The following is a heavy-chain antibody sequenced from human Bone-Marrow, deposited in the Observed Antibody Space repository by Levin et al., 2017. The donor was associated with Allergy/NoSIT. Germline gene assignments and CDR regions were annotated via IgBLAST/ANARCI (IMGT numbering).Heavy chain of an antibody. Sequence: GESLKISCAASGFSVSTNYMSWVRQAPGKGLEWVSLISSGGNTYNADSVKGRFTISRDNSKNTLYLQMNSLRAEDTAVYYCARLLSDYHPTPDYWGQGTQVTVSS. J-gene: IGHJ4*02. CDR2: ISSGGNT. V-gene: IGHV3-66*04. D-gene: IGHD4-17*01. CDR1: GFSVSTNY. CDR3: ARLLSDYHPTPDY.